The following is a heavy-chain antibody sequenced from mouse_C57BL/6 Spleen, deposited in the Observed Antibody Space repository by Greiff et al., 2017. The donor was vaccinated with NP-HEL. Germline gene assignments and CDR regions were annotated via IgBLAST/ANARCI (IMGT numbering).Heavy chain of an antibody. Sequence: EVKLMESGGGLVKPGGSLKLSCAASGFTFSSYAMSWVRQTPEKRLEWVATISDGGSYTYYPDNVKGRFPISRDNAKNNLYLQMSHLKSEDTAMYYCARDRHYGSSPYWYFDVWGTGTTVTVSS. V-gene: IGHV5-4*01. CDR1: GFTFSSYA. CDR2: ISDGGSYT. J-gene: IGHJ1*03. D-gene: IGHD1-1*01. CDR3: ARDRHYGSSPYWYFDV.